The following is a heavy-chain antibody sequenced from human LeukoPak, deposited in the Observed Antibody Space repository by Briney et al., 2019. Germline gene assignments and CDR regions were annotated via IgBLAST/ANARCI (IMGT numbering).Heavy chain of an antibody. CDR2: INWSGGST. J-gene: IGHJ2*01. V-gene: IGHV3-20*04. Sequence: GGSLRLSCTASGFAFDEHGMSWVRQVPGKGLEWVSGINWSGGSTGYADPLRGRFTTSRDNAKNSLYLQMDSLRAEDTATYYCAKPRAMTTGVGRYFDLWGRGTLVTVSS. CDR1: GFAFDEHG. D-gene: IGHD1-1*01. CDR3: AKPRAMTTGVGRYFDL.